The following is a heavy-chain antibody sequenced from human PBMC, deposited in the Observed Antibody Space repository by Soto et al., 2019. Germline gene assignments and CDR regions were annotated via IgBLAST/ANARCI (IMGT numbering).Heavy chain of an antibody. CDR2: IIPIFGTA. V-gene: IGHV1-69*06. J-gene: IGHJ3*02. Sequence: QVQLVQSGAEVKKPGSSVKVSCKASGGTFNSYAISWVRQAPGQGLEWMGGIIPIFGTANYAQKFQGRVTITGGKSTSTAYMELSSLRSEDTAVYYCASYKSYGSGLDAFDIWGQGTMVTVSS. CDR3: ASYKSYGSGLDAFDI. D-gene: IGHD3-10*01. CDR1: GGTFNSYA.